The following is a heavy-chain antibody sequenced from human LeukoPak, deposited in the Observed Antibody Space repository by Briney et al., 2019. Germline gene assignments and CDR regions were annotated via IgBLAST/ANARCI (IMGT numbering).Heavy chain of an antibody. Sequence: ASVKVSCKASGYTFTSYGISWVRQAPGQGLEWMGWISAYNGNTNYAQKLQGRVTMTTDTSTSTAYMELRSLRSDDTAVYYCARGDQGYCSGGSCYSSEYFQHWGQGTLVTVSS. CDR3: ARGDQGYCSGGSCYSSEYFQH. V-gene: IGHV1-18*01. D-gene: IGHD2-15*01. CDR1: GYTFTSYG. J-gene: IGHJ1*01. CDR2: ISAYNGNT.